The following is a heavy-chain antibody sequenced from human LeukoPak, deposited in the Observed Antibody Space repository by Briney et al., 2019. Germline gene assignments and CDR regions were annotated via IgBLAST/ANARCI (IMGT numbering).Heavy chain of an antibody. J-gene: IGHJ4*02. V-gene: IGHV3-21*01. CDR2: ISSSSSYI. Sequence: PGGSLRRSCAASGFTFSSYSMNWVRQAPGKGLEWVSSISSSSSYIYYADSVKGRFTISRDNAKNSLYLQMNSLRAEDTAVYYCARESTGPGSSSWFDYWGQGTLVTVSS. CDR3: ARESTGPGSSSWFDY. CDR1: GFTFSSYS. D-gene: IGHD6-13*01.